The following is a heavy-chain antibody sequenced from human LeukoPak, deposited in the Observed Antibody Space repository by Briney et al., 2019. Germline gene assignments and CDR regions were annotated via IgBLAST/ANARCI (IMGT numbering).Heavy chain of an antibody. Sequence: ASVKVSCKASGYTFTSYGISWVRQAPGQGLEWMGWISAYNGNTNYAQKLQGRVTMTTDTSTSTAYMELRSLRSDDTAVYYCARDGRMYDILTSYNWFDPWGQGTLVTVSS. J-gene: IGHJ5*02. CDR2: ISAYNGNT. V-gene: IGHV1-18*01. CDR1: GYTFTSYG. CDR3: ARDGRMYDILTSYNWFDP. D-gene: IGHD3-9*01.